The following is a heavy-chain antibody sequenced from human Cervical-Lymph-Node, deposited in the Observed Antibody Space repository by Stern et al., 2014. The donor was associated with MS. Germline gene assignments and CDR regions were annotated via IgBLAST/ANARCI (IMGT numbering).Heavy chain of an antibody. CDR3: ARAGIAVPSASVRRYYYYSMDV. Sequence: VQLVESGPGLVKPSETLSLTCTVSGGSISSYYWSWVRQPAGKGLQWIGRIYEGGSTNYNPSLKSRVTMSVDTSKNQFSLKLSSVTAADTAVYFCARAGIAVPSASVRRYYYYSMDVWGQGTAVTVSS. CDR2: IYEGGST. CDR1: GGSISSYY. V-gene: IGHV4-4*07. D-gene: IGHD6-19*01. J-gene: IGHJ6*02.